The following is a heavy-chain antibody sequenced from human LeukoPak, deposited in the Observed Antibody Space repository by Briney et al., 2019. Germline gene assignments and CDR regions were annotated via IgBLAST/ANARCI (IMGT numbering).Heavy chain of an antibody. CDR2: IGTSGSSI. CDR1: GFTFSSYE. CDR3: ARDEKLRTGVWYFDY. Sequence: KAGGSLRLSCAASGFTFSSYEMIWVRQAPGKGLEWVSYIGTSGSSIYYADSVKGRSTISRDNAKNSLYLQMNSLRDEDTAVYYCARDEKLRTGVWYFDYWGQGTLVTVSS. D-gene: IGHD7-27*01. J-gene: IGHJ4*02. V-gene: IGHV3-48*03.